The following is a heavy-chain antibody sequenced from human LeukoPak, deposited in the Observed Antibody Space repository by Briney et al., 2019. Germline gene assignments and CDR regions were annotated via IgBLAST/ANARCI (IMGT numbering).Heavy chain of an antibody. D-gene: IGHD4-11*01. CDR2: ISSSSSYI. Sequence: GGSLRLSCAASGFTFSSYSMNWVRQVPGKGLEWVSSISSSSSYIYYADSVKGRFTISRDNAKNSLYLQMNSLRAEDTAVYYCARVSNYSDGAFDIWGQGTMVTVSS. CDR1: GFTFSSYS. V-gene: IGHV3-21*01. CDR3: ARVSNYSDGAFDI. J-gene: IGHJ3*02.